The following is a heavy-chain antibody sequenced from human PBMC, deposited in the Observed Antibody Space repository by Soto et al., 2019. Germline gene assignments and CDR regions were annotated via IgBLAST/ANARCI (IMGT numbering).Heavy chain of an antibody. D-gene: IGHD2-21*01. V-gene: IGHV1-18*01. J-gene: IGHJ6*02. Sequence: ASVKVSCKAAVYTFTIYVIGCLLHATEQGLEWMGWISAYNGNTNYAQKLQGRVTMTTDTSTSTAYMELRSLRSDDTAVYYCARDLVRFICGEDYYYYGMDVWGQGTTVTV. CDR1: VYTFTIYV. CDR2: ISAYNGNT. CDR3: ARDLVRFICGEDYYYYGMDV.